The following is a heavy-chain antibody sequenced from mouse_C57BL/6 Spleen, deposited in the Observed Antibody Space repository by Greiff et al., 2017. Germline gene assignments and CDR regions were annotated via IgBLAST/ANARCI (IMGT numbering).Heavy chain of an antibody. CDR1: GFSLTSYG. Sequence: VKLVESGPGLVQPSQSLSITCTVSGFSLTSYGVHWVRQSPGKGLEWLGVIWSGGSKDYNAAFISRLSISKDNSKSQVFFKMNSLQADDTAIYYCARNEGGFTTVVDWYFDVWGTGTTVTVSS. CDR3: ARNEGGFTTVVDWYFDV. V-gene: IGHV2-2*01. CDR2: IWSGGSK. D-gene: IGHD1-1*01. J-gene: IGHJ1*03.